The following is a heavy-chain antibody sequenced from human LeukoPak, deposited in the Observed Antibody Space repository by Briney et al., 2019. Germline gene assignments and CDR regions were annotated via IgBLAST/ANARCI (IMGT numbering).Heavy chain of an antibody. J-gene: IGHJ4*02. CDR3: ANYHASGSSDY. CDR2: ISEDGSKK. CDR1: GFTFSSYT. Sequence: GGSLRLSCAASGFTFSSYTMQWVRQAPGKGLEWVAVISEDGSKKYYADSVKGRFTISRDNSKNTLNLQMNSLRAEDTALYYCANYHASGSSDYWGQGTLVTVSS. D-gene: IGHD3-10*01. V-gene: IGHV3-30*04.